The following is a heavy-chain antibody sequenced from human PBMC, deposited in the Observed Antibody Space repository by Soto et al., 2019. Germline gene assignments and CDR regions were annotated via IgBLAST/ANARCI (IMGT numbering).Heavy chain of an antibody. CDR2: ILHFFGTS. Sequence: QVQLVQSGAEVKKPGSSVKVSCKASGGSFRREAINWVRQAPVQGPEWMGHILHFFGTSDYAQKFQGRVRVTANMSTTTDNMELSSLGVEDTAVSYCARVHELVGNWDDGNVGGHGTMVLVSS. CDR1: GGSFRREA. V-gene: IGHV1-69*14. CDR3: ARVHELVGNWDDGNV. J-gene: IGHJ3*01. D-gene: IGHD1-1*01.